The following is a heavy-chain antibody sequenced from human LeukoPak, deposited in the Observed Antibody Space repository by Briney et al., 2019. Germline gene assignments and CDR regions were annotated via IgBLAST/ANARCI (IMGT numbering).Heavy chain of an antibody. CDR3: ASSLAADYYFDY. D-gene: IGHD3-3*02. J-gene: IGHJ4*02. CDR2: IYHSGST. CDR1: GGSISRGGYS. V-gene: IGHV4-30-2*01. Sequence: SETLSHTCAVSGGSISRGGYSGSWIRQPPGKGLEWIGYIYHSGSTYYNPSIKSRVTISVDRSKNQFSLKLSSVTAADTAGYYCASSLAADYYFDYWGQGTLVTVSS.